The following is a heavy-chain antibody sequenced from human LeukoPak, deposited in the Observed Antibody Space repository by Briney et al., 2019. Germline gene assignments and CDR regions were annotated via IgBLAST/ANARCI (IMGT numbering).Heavy chain of an antibody. Sequence: SETLSLTCTVSGGSISSSSYYWGWIRQPPGKGLEWIGSIYYSGSTYYNPSLKSRVTISVDKSKNQFSLKLSSVTAADTAVYYCARDLGGYSYGIDYWGQGTLVTVSS. CDR2: IYYSGST. CDR3: ARDLGGYSYGIDY. V-gene: IGHV4-39*07. J-gene: IGHJ4*02. CDR1: GGSISSSSYY. D-gene: IGHD5-18*01.